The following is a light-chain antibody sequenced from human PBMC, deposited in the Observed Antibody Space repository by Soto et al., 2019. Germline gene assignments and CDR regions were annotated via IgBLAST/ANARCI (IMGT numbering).Light chain of an antibody. CDR2: TNN. CDR3: AAWDDSRSAWV. Sequence: QSVLTQPPSASGTPGQRVTISGSGSSSNSGFNDGYWCQQYPGSAPKLLIYTNNQRPSGVPDRFSGSKSGTSASLASSGLRSEDEDDYYCAAWDDSRSAWVFGGGTKLTV. CDR1: SSNSGFND. J-gene: IGLJ3*02. V-gene: IGLV1-47*01.